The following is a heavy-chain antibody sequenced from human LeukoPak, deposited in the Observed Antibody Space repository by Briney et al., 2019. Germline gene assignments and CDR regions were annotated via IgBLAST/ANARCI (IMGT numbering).Heavy chain of an antibody. J-gene: IGHJ4*02. D-gene: IGHD1-26*01. V-gene: IGHV3-21*01. CDR3: TRGDFYVGAQDY. Sequence: GGSLRLSCAASGFTFSSYSMNWVRQAPGKGLEWVSSISSSSSYIYYADSVKGRFTISRDNAKNSLYLQMNSLRAEDMAVYYCTRGDFYVGAQDYWGQGTLVAVYS. CDR2: ISSSSSYI. CDR1: GFTFSSYS.